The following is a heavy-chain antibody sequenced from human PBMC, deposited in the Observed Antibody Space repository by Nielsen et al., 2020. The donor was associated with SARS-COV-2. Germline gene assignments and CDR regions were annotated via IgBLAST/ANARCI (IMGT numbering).Heavy chain of an antibody. Sequence: GGSLRLSCAASGFTFSDYAMAWVRQAPGKGLEWVSVIKTSGGSTYYADSVKGRCTTSRDNSKNTLYLQMNSLRVEDTAVYYCVKWVQHDLGYYYHGMDVWGQGTTVTVSS. CDR2: IKTSGGST. D-gene: IGHD6-13*01. J-gene: IGHJ6*02. CDR3: VKWVQHDLGYYYHGMDV. V-gene: IGHV3-23*01. CDR1: GFTFSDYA.